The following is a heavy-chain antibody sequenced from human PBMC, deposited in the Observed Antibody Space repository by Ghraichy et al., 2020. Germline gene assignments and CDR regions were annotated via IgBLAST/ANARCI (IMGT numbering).Heavy chain of an antibody. CDR1: GFTFSSYS. D-gene: IGHD3-3*01. V-gene: IGHV3-48*01. CDR3: ARAIMPDATYYDFWSGYFHGFDP. CDR2: ISSSSSTI. Sequence: GGSLRLSCAASGFTFSSYSMNWVRQAPGKGLEWVSYISSSSSTIYYADSVKGRFTISRDNAKNSLYLQMNSLRAEDTAVYYCARAIMPDATYYDFWSGYFHGFDPWGQGTLVTVSS. J-gene: IGHJ5*02.